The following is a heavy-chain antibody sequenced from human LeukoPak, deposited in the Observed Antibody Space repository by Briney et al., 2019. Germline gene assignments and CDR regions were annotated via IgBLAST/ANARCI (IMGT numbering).Heavy chain of an antibody. J-gene: IGHJ4*02. V-gene: IGHV3-7*01. CDR2: IKQDGSEK. CDR1: GFTFSSYW. D-gene: IGHD1-7*01. Sequence: PGGSLRLSCAASGFTFSSYWMSWVRQAPGKGLEWVANIKQDGSEKYYVDSVKGRFTISRDNAKNSLYLQMNSLRAEDTAVYYCARVVGLLSPILYYFDYWGQGTLVTVSS. CDR3: ARVVGLLSPILYYFDY.